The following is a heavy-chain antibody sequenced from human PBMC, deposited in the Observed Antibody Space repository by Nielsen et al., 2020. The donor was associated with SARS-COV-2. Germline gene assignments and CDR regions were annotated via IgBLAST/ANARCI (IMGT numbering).Heavy chain of an antibody. D-gene: IGHD3-22*01. J-gene: IGHJ4*02. CDR2: ISSSSSYI. Sequence: GESLKISCAASGFTFSSYSMNWVRQAPGKGLEWVSSISSSSSYIYYADSVKGRFTISRDNSKNTLYLQMNSLRAEDTAVYYCAKPPYDSSGYYYVDTYYFDYWGQGTLVTVSS. CDR3: AKPPYDSSGYYYVDTYYFDY. V-gene: IGHV3-21*04. CDR1: GFTFSSYS.